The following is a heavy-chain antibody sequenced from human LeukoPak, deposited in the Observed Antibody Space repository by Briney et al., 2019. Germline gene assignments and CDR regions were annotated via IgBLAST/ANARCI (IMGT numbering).Heavy chain of an antibody. D-gene: IGHD3/OR15-3a*01. CDR1: GGSFSGYY. J-gene: IGHJ5*02. CDR3: ARGIDGPVMGVSPFDP. CDR2: INHSGST. Sequence: SETLSLTCAVYGGSFSGYYWSWIRQPPGKGLEWIGEINHSGSTNYNPSLKSRVTILVDTSKNQFSLKLSSVTAADTAVYYCARGIDGPVMGVSPFDPWGQGTLVTVSS. V-gene: IGHV4-34*01.